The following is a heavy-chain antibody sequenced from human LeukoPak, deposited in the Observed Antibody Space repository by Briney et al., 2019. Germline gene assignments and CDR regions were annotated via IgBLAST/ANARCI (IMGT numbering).Heavy chain of an antibody. D-gene: IGHD6-13*01. CDR1: AGSISSEC. V-gene: IGHV4-59*01. Sequence: KPSETLSLTRSVSAGSISSECRSSIRQPPGKGLEWIGNIYYSGSTNYNPSLKSRVTISVDTSKNQFSLKLSSVTAADTAVYYCARVQQQLLPFDYWGRGILVTVSS. CDR2: IYYSGST. J-gene: IGHJ4*02. CDR3: ARVQQQLLPFDY.